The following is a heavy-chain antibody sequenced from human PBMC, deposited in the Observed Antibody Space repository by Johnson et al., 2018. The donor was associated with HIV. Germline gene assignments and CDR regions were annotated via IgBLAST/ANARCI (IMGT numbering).Heavy chain of an antibody. CDR3: ARAIGDGYPGMKAFDI. Sequence: VHLVESGGGLVQPGGSLRLSCAASGFTFSSYDMYWVRQATGKGLEWVSAIGTAGDTYYPGSVKGRFTISRENAKNSLYLQMNSLRAGDTAVYYCARAIGDGYPGMKAFDIWGQGTMVTVSS. D-gene: IGHD5-24*01. CDR2: IGTAGDT. J-gene: IGHJ3*02. CDR1: GFTFSSYD. V-gene: IGHV3-13*01.